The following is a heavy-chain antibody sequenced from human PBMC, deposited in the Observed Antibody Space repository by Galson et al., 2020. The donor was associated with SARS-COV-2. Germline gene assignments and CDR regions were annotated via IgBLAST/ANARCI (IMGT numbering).Heavy chain of an antibody. CDR3: ARGQQTELLTPFDF. J-gene: IGHJ4*02. Sequence: ASVKVSCKVSGYTLTELSMHWVRQAPGKGLEWMGGFDPEDGETIYAQKFQGRVTMTEDTSTDTAYMELSSLRFEDTAVYYCARGQQTELLTPFDFWGQGTLVTVSS. CDR2: FDPEDGET. D-gene: IGHD1-26*01. CDR1: GYTLTELS. V-gene: IGHV1-24*01.